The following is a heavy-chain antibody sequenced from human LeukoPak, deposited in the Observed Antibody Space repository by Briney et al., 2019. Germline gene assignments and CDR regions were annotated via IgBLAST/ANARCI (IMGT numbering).Heavy chain of an antibody. J-gene: IGHJ6*03. Sequence: AASVKVSCKASGYTFTSYAMNWVRQAPGQGLEWMGWINTNTGNPTYAQGFTGRFVFSLDTSVSTAYLQISSLKAEDTAVYYCARGRGAAAGTGYYYYYMDVWGKGTTVTVSS. CDR2: INTNTGNP. CDR1: GYTFTSYA. CDR3: ARGRGAAAGTGYYYYYMDV. D-gene: IGHD6-13*01. V-gene: IGHV7-4-1*02.